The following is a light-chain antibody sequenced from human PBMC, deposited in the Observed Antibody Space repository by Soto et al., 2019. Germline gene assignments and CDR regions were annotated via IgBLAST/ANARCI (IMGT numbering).Light chain of an antibody. V-gene: IGLV9-49*01. CDR1: SGYTKYN. J-gene: IGLJ1*01. CDR3: GADHGSGSNFVYV. CDR2: VGTGGIVG. Sequence: QSVLTQPPSASASLGASVTLTCTLSSGYTKYNVDWFQQRPGKGPRFVMRVGTGGIVGSKGDGIPDRFSVLGSGLNRYLTIKNIQEEDEGDYHCGADHGSGSNFVYVFGTGTKLTVL.